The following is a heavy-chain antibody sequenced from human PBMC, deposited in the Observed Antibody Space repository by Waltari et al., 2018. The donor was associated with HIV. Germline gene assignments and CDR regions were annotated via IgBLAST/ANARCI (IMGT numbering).Heavy chain of an antibody. CDR1: GGSISSDNYY. V-gene: IGHV4-61*02. CDR2: IYSSGST. CDR3: ARDGQWSHSNNWFDP. Sequence: QVQLQESGPRLVKPSQTLSLTCTVSGGSISSDNYYWSWLRQPAGKGLERIGRIYSSGSTNYNPSPKSRVSISLDTSKNEFSLSLSSVTAADTAMYYCARDGQWSHSNNWFDPWGQGTLVTVTS. D-gene: IGHD3-3*01. J-gene: IGHJ5*02.